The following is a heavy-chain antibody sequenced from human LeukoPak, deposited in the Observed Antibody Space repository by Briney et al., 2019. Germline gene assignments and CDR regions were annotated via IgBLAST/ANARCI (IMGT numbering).Heavy chain of an antibody. CDR1: GFTFSSYS. Sequence: SGGSLRLSCAASGFTFSSYSMNWVRQAPGKGLEWVSSISSSSSYIYYADLVKGRFTISRDNAKNSLYLQMNSLRAEDTAVYYCARAASERYFDWLLSYYGMDVWGQGTTVTVSS. CDR3: ARAASERYFDWLLSYYGMDV. J-gene: IGHJ6*02. CDR2: ISSSSSYI. D-gene: IGHD3-9*01. V-gene: IGHV3-21*01.